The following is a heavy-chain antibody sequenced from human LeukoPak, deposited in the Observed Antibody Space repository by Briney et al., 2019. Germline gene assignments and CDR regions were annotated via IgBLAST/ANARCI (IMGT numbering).Heavy chain of an antibody. D-gene: IGHD3-3*01. CDR1: GGTFSSYA. V-gene: IGHV1-69*06. J-gene: IGHJ5*02. Sequence: SVKVSCKASGGTFSSYAISWVRQAPGQGLGWMGRIITSFDTVNYSQKFQGRVTITAYKSTSTAYMELRSLRSEVTAVYDCSRDYDFWSGYDAYWFDPWGQGTLVTVSS. CDR2: IITSFDTV. CDR3: SRDYDFWSGYDAYWFDP.